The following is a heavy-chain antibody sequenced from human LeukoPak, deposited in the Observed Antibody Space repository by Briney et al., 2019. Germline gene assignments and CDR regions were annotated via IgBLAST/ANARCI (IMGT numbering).Heavy chain of an antibody. D-gene: IGHD5-18*01. V-gene: IGHV1-46*01. J-gene: IGHJ6*02. Sequence: ASVKVSCKASGYTFTSYYMHWVRQAPGQGLEWMGIINPSGGSTSYAQKFQGRVTMTRGTSTSTVYMELSSLRSEDTAVYYCARVGGYSYGPEYYGMDVWGQGTTVTVSS. CDR2: INPSGGST. CDR1: GYTFTSYY. CDR3: ARVGGYSYGPEYYGMDV.